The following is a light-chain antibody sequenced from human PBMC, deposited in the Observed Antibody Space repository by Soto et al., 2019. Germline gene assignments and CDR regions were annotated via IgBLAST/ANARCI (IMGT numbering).Light chain of an antibody. CDR1: QDISKY. CDR2: GAS. CDR3: QQYDNLPPNT. J-gene: IGKJ2*01. V-gene: IGKV1-33*01. Sequence: DIQMTQSPSSLSASVGDRVTITCQASQDISKYLNWYQQKPGKAPKLLIYGASNLETGVPSRFSGTGSGTNFTFTISSLQPEDIATYYCQQYDNLPPNTFGQGTKLDLK.